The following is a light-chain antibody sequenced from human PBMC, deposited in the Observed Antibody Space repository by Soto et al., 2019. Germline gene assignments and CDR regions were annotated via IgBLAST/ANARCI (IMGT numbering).Light chain of an antibody. CDR2: GAS. CDR1: QSVSSTY. CDR3: QQRSNWPIT. V-gene: IGKV3D-20*02. J-gene: IGKJ5*01. Sequence: EIVLTQSPGTLSLSPGYRSTPSCRLSQSVSSTYLIWSLQKPGQAPRLLIYGASSRATGVPDRFSGGGSGTDFTLTISSLEPEDFAVYYCQQRSNWPITFGQGTRLEIK.